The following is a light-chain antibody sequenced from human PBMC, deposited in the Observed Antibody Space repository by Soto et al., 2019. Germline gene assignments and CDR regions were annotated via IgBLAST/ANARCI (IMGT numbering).Light chain of an antibody. J-gene: IGLJ1*01. Sequence: QSVLTQPASVSGSPGQSITISCAGTRSDIGASNSVSWYQHLPGRSPTLIIYEATNRPSGVSERFSGSKAGDTASLTISGLQADDGSEYFCISYKTDDTFVFGGGTKVTVL. V-gene: IGLV2-14*01. CDR1: RSDIGASNS. CDR2: EAT. CDR3: ISYKTDDTFV.